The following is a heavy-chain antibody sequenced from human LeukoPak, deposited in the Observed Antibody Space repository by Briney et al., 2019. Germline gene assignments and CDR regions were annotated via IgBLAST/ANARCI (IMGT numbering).Heavy chain of an antibody. CDR1: GFTFDDYA. CDR2: ISWDGGRT. J-gene: IGHJ4*02. V-gene: IGHV3-43D*03. D-gene: IGHD3-10*01. CDR3: AKDKFDGSGSYYFDY. Sequence: GGSLRLSCAASGFTFDDYAMHWVRQAPGKGLEWVSLISWDGGRTYYADSVEGRFTISRDISKNSLYLQMSSLRAEDTALYNCAKDKFDGSGSYYFDYWGQGTLVTVSS.